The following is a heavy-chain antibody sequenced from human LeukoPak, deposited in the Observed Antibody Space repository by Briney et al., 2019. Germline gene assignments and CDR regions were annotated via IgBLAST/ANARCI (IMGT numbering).Heavy chain of an antibody. Sequence: GGSLRLSCAASGFTVSSNYMSWVRQAPRKGLEWVSVIYSGGSTYYADSVKGRFTISRDNSKNTLYLQMNSLRAEDTAVYYCARDTGDPPEGAFDIWGQGTMVTVSS. CDR3: ARDTGDPPEGAFDI. D-gene: IGHD7-27*01. V-gene: IGHV3-53*01. J-gene: IGHJ3*02. CDR1: GFTVSSNY. CDR2: IYSGGST.